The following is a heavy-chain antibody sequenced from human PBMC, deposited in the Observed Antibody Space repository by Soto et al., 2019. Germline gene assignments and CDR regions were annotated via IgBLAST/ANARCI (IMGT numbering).Heavy chain of an antibody. Sequence: GGSLRLSCAASGFTFSRYGMHWVRQTPGKGLEWVAVIWYDGSNKFYADSLKGRFTISRDNFKNTLYLQMDSLRVEDTAVYYCVRGQLLVGDVTGSWYFEYWGQGTLVTVSS. V-gene: IGHV3-33*01. CDR1: GFTFSRYG. D-gene: IGHD2-2*01. CDR2: IWYDGSNK. J-gene: IGHJ4*02. CDR3: VRGQLLVGDVTGSWYFEY.